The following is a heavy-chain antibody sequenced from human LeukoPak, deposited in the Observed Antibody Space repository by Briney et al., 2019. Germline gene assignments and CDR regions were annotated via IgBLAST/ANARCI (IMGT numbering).Heavy chain of an antibody. V-gene: IGHV3-74*01. Sequence: GGSLRLSCAASRFTFSNYWMHWVRQAPGESLMWVSRIKSDGSSTTYADSVKGRFTISRDNAKNTLYLQMNSLRAEDTAVYYCSRDSLSSCGGDCYSGLDVWGQGTTVTVSS. J-gene: IGHJ6*02. CDR1: RFTFSNYW. CDR3: SRDSLSSCGGDCYSGLDV. D-gene: IGHD2-21*02. CDR2: IKSDGSST.